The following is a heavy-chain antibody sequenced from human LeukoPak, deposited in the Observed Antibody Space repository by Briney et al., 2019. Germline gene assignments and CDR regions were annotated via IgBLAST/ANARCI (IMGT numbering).Heavy chain of an antibody. CDR3: AAGGGSEQLEGCY. Sequence: GASVKVSCKASGFTFTSSAVQWVRQARGQRLEWIGWIVVGSGNTNYAQKFRERVTITRDMSTSTAYMELSSLRSEDTAVYYCAAGGGSEQLEGCYWGQGTLVTVSS. CDR2: IVVGSGNT. D-gene: IGHD6-6*01. V-gene: IGHV1-58*01. CDR1: GFTFTSSA. J-gene: IGHJ4*02.